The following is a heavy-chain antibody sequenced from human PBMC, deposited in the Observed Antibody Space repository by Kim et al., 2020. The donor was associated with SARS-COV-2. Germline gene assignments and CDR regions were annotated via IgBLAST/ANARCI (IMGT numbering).Heavy chain of an antibody. D-gene: IGHD3-16*02. V-gene: IGHV5-51*01. Sequence: GESLKISCKASGYSSTTFWIAWVRQMTGKGLEWMGSIYPDDSDTRYSPTFEGHVTISADKSTNTAYLHWGSLKSSDTAMYYCVTVIPRATWNFDSWGQGTLVTVSS. CDR3: VTVIPRATWNFDS. J-gene: IGHJ4*02. CDR1: GYSSTTFW. CDR2: IYPDDSDT.